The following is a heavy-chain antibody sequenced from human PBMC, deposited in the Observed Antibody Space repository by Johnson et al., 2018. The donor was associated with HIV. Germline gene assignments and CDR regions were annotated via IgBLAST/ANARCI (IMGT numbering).Heavy chain of an antibody. V-gene: IGHV3-9*01. D-gene: IGHD1-26*01. J-gene: IGHJ3*02. Sequence: VQLVESGGGLVQPGRSLRLSCAASGFTFDDYAMHWVRQAPGKGLEWVSGISWNSGSIGYADSVKGRFTISRDNAKNSLYLQMNSLRAEDTAVYYCARDSDKWELRPGAFDIWGQGTMVTVS. CDR2: ISWNSGSI. CDR3: ARDSDKWELRPGAFDI. CDR1: GFTFDDYA.